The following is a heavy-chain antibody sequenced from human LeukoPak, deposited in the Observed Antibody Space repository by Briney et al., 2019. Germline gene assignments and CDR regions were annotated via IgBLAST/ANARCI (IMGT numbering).Heavy chain of an antibody. D-gene: IGHD1-26*01. CDR1: GGSISSISYY. Sequence: SETLSLTCTVSGGSISSISYYWSWIRQPPGKGLEWIGYIYYSGSTNYNPSLKSRVTISVDTSKNQFSLKLSSVTAADTAVYYCARWDPPYYYYGMDVWGQGTTVTVSS. V-gene: IGHV4-61*01. CDR2: IYYSGST. CDR3: ARWDPPYYYYGMDV. J-gene: IGHJ6*02.